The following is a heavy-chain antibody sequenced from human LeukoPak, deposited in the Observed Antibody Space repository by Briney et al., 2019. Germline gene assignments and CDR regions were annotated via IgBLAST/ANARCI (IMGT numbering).Heavy chain of an antibody. Sequence: PGGSLRLSCAASGFTFSSFGMHWVRQAPGKGLEWVAVIWYDASNKYYADSVKGRFTISRDNSKNTLYLQMNSLRAEDTAVYYCAKDPHSSGWFYFDYWGQGTLVTVSS. J-gene: IGHJ4*02. D-gene: IGHD6-19*01. V-gene: IGHV3-30*02. CDR2: IWYDASNK. CDR3: AKDPHSSGWFYFDY. CDR1: GFTFSSFG.